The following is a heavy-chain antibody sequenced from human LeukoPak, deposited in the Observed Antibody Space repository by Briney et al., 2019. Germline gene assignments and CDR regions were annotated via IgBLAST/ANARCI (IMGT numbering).Heavy chain of an antibody. CDR1: GFTFSSYA. V-gene: IGHV3-23*01. CDR2: ISGSGGST. CDR3: AKVMWNFYYDSSGYYGAFDI. Sequence: GGSLRLSCAASGFTFSSYAMSWVRQTPGKGLEWVSAISGSGGSTYYADSVKGRFTISRDNSKNTLYLQMNSLRAEDTAVYYCAKVMWNFYYDSSGYYGAFDIWGQGAMVTVSS. J-gene: IGHJ3*02. D-gene: IGHD3-22*01.